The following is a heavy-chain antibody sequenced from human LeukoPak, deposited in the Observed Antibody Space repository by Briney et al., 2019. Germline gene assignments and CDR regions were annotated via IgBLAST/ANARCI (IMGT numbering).Heavy chain of an antibody. D-gene: IGHD1-26*01. CDR1: GYTFTSYY. V-gene: IGHV1-46*01. CDR3: ARDIEHAGDY. CDR2: INPSGGST. Sequence: ASVKLSCKASGYTFTSYYMHWVRQAPGQGLEWMGIINPSGGSTSYAQKFQGRVTMTRNTSTSTVYMELSSLRSEDTAVYYCARDIEHAGDYWGQGTLVTVSS. J-gene: IGHJ4*02.